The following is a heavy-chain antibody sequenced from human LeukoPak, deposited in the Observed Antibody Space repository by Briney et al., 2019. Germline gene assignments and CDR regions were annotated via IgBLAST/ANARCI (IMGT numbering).Heavy chain of an antibody. J-gene: IGHJ4*02. CDR1: AFTFSSYA. CDR3: AKDRSGYSYGFYSVFDY. CDR2: ISGRGGST. D-gene: IGHD5-18*01. V-gene: IGHV3-23*01. Sequence: GGSLRLSCAASAFTFSSYAMSWVRQAPGKGLEWVSAISGRGGSTYYADSVKGRFTISRDNSKNTLYLHMNSLRAEDTAVYYCAKDRSGYSYGFYSVFDYWGQGTLVTVSS.